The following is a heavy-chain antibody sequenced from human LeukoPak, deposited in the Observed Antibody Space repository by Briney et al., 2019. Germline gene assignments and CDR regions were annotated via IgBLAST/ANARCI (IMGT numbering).Heavy chain of an antibody. J-gene: IGHJ4*02. Sequence: ASVKVSCKASGYTFTSNYIHWVRQAPEQGLEWMGMTYPRDGSTSYAQKFQGRVTVTRDTSTSTVHMELSGLRSEDTAVYYCARDQEGFDYWGQGTLVTVSS. CDR1: GYTFTSNY. CDR2: TYPRDGST. V-gene: IGHV1-46*01. CDR3: ARDQEGFDY.